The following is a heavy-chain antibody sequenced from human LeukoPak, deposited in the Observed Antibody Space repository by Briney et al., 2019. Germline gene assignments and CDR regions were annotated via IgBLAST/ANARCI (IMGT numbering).Heavy chain of an antibody. Sequence: GGSLQISRQGSGFRFTSYWIGWVRQVPEKGLEWMGIFYPGDSDTRYTPPFQGQVTISADKSISPAYLQLSSLKASDTAMYYCARHRAVGFGELSGNLDYWGQGTLVTVSS. V-gene: IGHV5-51*01. D-gene: IGHD3-10*01. CDR1: GFRFTSYW. CDR3: ARHRAVGFGELSGNLDY. J-gene: IGHJ4*02. CDR2: FYPGDSDT.